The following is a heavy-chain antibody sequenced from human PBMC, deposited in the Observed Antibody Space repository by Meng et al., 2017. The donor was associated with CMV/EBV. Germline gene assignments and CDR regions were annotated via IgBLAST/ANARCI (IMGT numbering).Heavy chain of an antibody. D-gene: IGHD1-1*01. CDR1: GGSFSGYY. Sequence: SETLSLTCAVYGGSFSGYYWSWIRQPPGKGLEWIGEINHSGSTNYNPSLKSRVTISVDTSKNQFPLKLSSVTAADTAVYYCAREQRPARKSGMGYWGQGTLVTVSS. J-gene: IGHJ4*02. CDR3: AREQRPARKSGMGY. V-gene: IGHV4-34*01. CDR2: INHSGST.